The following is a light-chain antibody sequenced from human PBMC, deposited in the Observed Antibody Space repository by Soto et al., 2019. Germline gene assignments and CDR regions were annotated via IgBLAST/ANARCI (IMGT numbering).Light chain of an antibody. V-gene: IGKV1-5*01. J-gene: IGKJ1*01. CDR3: QEYNSYS. CDR2: QAS. CDR1: QSISNW. Sequence: DIQMTQYTSTLPASVGDRVTISCRASQSISNWFAWHQQKPGKAPKLLVYQASTSESAVASWISGRGSRTESTLTISCLQPDDFATYPWQEYNSYSFGQGTKVDI.